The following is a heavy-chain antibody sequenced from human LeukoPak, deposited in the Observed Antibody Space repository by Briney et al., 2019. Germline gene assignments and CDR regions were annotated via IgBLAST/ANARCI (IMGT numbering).Heavy chain of an antibody. Sequence: HTGRSLRLSCAASGFTLSSYAMHWVRQAPGKGLEWVAVISGSGGSTYYADSVKGRFTISRDNSKNTLYLQMNSLRAEETAVYYCAKFQGTGRRYYYYMDVWGKGTTVTVSS. J-gene: IGHJ6*03. CDR2: ISGSGGST. CDR1: GFTLSSYA. CDR3: AKFQGTGRRYYYYMDV. D-gene: IGHD3/OR15-3a*01. V-gene: IGHV3-23*01.